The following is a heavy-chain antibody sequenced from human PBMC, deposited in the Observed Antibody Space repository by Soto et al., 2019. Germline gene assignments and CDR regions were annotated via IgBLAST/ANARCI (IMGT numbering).Heavy chain of an antibody. D-gene: IGHD3-22*01. CDR1: GYTFTGYY. CDR2: INPNSGGT. V-gene: IGHV1-2*04. J-gene: IGHJ4*02. Sequence: ASVKVSCKASGYTFTGYYMHWVRQAPGQGLEWMGWINPNSGGTNYAQKFQGWVTMTRDTSISTAYMELSRLRSDDTAVYYCARGHRYYDSSGYPDYWGQGTLVTVSS. CDR3: ARGHRYYDSSGYPDY.